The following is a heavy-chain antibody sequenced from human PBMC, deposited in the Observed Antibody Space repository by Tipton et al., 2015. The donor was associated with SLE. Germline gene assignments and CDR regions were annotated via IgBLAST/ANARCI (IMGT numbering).Heavy chain of an antibody. D-gene: IGHD6-19*01. Sequence: TLSLTCTVSGGSISSSSYYWGWIRQPPGKGLEWIWSIYYSGSTYYNPTLKSRVTISVYTSKNQFSLKLSSVTAADTAVYYCARHERWGALPVAGLEYFQYWGQGTLVTVSS. CDR2: IYYSGST. CDR1: GGSISSSSYY. J-gene: IGHJ1*01. CDR3: ARHERWGALPVAGLEYFQY. V-gene: IGHV4-39*07.